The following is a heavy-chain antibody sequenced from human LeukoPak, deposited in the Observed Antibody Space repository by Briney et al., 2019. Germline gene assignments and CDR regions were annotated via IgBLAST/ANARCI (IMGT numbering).Heavy chain of an antibody. J-gene: IGHJ4*02. CDR2: INHSGST. CDR1: GGSFSGYY. Sequence: SETLSLTCAVYGGSFSGYYWSWIRQPPGKGLEWIGEINHSGSTNYNPSLKSRVTISVDTSKNQFSLKLGSVTAADTAVYYCAGAHYYGSGSYPYYFDYWGQGTLVTVSS. CDR3: AGAHYYGSGSYPYYFDY. V-gene: IGHV4-34*01. D-gene: IGHD3-10*01.